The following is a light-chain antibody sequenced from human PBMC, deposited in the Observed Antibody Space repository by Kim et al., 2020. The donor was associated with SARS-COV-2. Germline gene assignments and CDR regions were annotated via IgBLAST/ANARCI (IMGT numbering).Light chain of an antibody. CDR1: TLRSSY. Sequence: VRPTTPGATLRSSYATWYHQKPRQAPLLFIYGKNKRPSVIPHRFSGSTSGNTASLTITGAQAEDEADYYCNSRDSSGNHLAVFGTGTKVTVL. CDR3: NSRDSSGNHLAV. J-gene: IGLJ1*01. V-gene: IGLV3-19*01. CDR2: GKN.